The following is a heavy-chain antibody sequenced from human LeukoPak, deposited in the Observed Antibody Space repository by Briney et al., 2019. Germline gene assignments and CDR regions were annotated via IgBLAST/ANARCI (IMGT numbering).Heavy chain of an antibody. D-gene: IGHD5-18*01. Sequence: AASVKVSCKASGYTFTDYYMHWVRQAPGQGLEWMGWINPNSRGTDSAQKFQGRFSMTRDTSISTAYMELNRLRSDDTAVYYCARRAREYSHDAFDIWGQGTMVTVSS. V-gene: IGHV1-2*02. J-gene: IGHJ3*02. CDR3: ARRAREYSHDAFDI. CDR1: GYTFTDYY. CDR2: INPNSRGT.